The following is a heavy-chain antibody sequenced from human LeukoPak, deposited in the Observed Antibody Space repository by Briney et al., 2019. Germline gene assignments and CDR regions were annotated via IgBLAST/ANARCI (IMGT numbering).Heavy chain of an antibody. D-gene: IGHD1-1*01. V-gene: IGHV4-59*01. Sequence: PSETLSLTCTVSGGSISSYYWSWIRQPPGKGLEWIGYIYYSGSTNYNPSLKSRVTISVDTSKNQFSPKLSSVTAADTAVYYCARGQLERRIGWFDPWGQGTLVTVSS. J-gene: IGHJ5*02. CDR3: ARGQLERRIGWFDP. CDR2: IYYSGST. CDR1: GGSISSYY.